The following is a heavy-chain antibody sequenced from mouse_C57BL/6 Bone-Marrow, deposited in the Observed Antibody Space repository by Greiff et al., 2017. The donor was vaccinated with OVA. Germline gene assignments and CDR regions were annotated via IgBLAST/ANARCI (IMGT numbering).Heavy chain of an antibody. CDR2: IYPRDGST. J-gene: IGHJ4*01. D-gene: IGHD2-2*01. Sequence: VQLQQSDAELVKPGASVKISCKVSGYTFTDHTIHWMKQRPEQGLEWIGYIYPRDGSTKYNEKFKGKATLTVDKPSSTAYMQLSSLTSEDSAVYYCAREVYGYDYAMDYWGQGTSVTVSS. CDR3: AREVYGYDYAMDY. CDR1: GYTFTDHT. V-gene: IGHV1-78*01.